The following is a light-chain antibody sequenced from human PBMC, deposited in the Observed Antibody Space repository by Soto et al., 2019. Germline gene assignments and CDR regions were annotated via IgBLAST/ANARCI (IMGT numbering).Light chain of an antibody. CDR2: DAS. V-gene: IGKV3-11*01. J-gene: IGKJ5*01. Sequence: EIVLTQFPATLALSPGERATLSCRASQSVSSFLDWYQHKPGQAPRLLIYDASNRATGIPARFSGSGSGTDFTLTISRLEPEDFAVYYCQQRSNWPPFTFGQGTRLEIK. CDR1: QSVSSF. CDR3: QQRSNWPPFT.